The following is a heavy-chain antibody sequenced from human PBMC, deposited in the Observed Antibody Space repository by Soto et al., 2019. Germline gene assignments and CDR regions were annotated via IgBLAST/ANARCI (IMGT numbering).Heavy chain of an antibody. V-gene: IGHV1-3*01. D-gene: IGHD1-26*01. Sequence: QVQLVQSGAEVKKPGASVKVSCKASGYTFTSYAMHWVRQAPGQRLEWMGWINAGNGNTKYSQKFQGRVTITRDTSASTAYMELSSLRSEDTAVYYCARDYPYSGSYKNWFGPWGQGTLVTVSS. CDR1: GYTFTSYA. CDR2: INAGNGNT. CDR3: ARDYPYSGSYKNWFGP. J-gene: IGHJ5*02.